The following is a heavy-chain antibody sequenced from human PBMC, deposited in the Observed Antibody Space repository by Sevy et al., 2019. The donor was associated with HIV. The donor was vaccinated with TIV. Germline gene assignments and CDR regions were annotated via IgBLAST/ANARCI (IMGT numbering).Heavy chain of an antibody. CDR2: IRPDGSDK. CDR3: ARGVGLDC. V-gene: IGHV3-7*01. J-gene: IGHJ4*02. CDR1: GFTFSPYW. D-gene: IGHD1-26*01. Sequence: GGSLRLSCAAPGFTFSPYWMTWVRQAPGKGLEWVANIRPDGSDKYYVDSVKGRFTISRDNAKNSLYLQMNSLRADDMAMYYCARGVGLDCWGQGALVTVSS.